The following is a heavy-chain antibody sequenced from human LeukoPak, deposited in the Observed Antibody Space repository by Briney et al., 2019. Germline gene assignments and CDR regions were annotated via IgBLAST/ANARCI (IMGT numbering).Heavy chain of an antibody. CDR1: GFTFSSYA. V-gene: IGHV3-23*01. CDR2: ISGSGGST. J-gene: IGHJ6*02. CDR3: ARGPRPPSSSWSPITLDYGMDV. D-gene: IGHD6-13*01. Sequence: PPGGSLRLSCAASGFTFSSYAMIWVRQAPGKGLEWVSEISGSGGSTYYADTVRGRFTISRDNSKNTLYLQMNSLRAEDTAVYYCARGPRPPSSSWSPITLDYGMDVWGQGTTVTVSS.